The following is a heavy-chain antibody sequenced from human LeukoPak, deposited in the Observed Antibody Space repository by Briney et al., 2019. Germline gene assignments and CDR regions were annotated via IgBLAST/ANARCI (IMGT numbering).Heavy chain of an antibody. CDR3: ARALSEWRQSDY. CDR1: GFSVNSDY. D-gene: IGHD5-24*01. Sequence: GGSLRLSCVSSGFSVNSDYVSWVRQAPGKGLEWVSLIHSAGNTYYADSVKGRFTISRDNSKNTLYLQMNSPRQEDTAVYYCARALSEWRQSDYWGQGTLVTVSS. J-gene: IGHJ4*02. V-gene: IGHV3-66*01. CDR2: IHSAGNT.